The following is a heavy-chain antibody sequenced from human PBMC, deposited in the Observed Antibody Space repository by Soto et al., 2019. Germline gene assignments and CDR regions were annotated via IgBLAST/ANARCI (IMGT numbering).Heavy chain of an antibody. Sequence: LRLSCAASGFTFSSYGMHWVRQAPGKGLEWVAVISYDGSNKYYADSVKGRFTISRDNSKNTLYLQMNSLRAEDTAVYYCAKIPGDYGAYAFWGQGTLVTVSS. D-gene: IGHD4-17*01. V-gene: IGHV3-30*18. CDR3: AKIPGDYGAYAF. CDR1: GFTFSSYG. J-gene: IGHJ4*01. CDR2: ISYDGSNK.